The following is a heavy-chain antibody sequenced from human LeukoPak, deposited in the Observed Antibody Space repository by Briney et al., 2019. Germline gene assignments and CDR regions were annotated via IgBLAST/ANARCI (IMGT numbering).Heavy chain of an antibody. CDR2: INGGGSNT. D-gene: IGHD4/OR15-4a*01. J-gene: IGHJ4*02. Sequence: PGGSLRLSCVASGFAFNTYVMSWVRQAPGKGLEWVAAINGGGSNTYYADSVKGRFTISRDNSKNMVYLQMNSLRADDTAVYYCAKTAVVITFRFDDWGQGALVTASS. CDR3: AKTAVVITFRFDD. CDR1: GFAFNTYV. V-gene: IGHV3-23*01.